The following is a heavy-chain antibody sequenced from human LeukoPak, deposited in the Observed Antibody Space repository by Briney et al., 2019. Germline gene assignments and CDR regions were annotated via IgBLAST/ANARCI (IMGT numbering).Heavy chain of an antibody. Sequence: HGESLKISCKGSGYSFTRYWIGWVSQMPGKGLEWMGIIYPGDSDTRYSPSFQGQVTISADKSISTAYLQWSSLKASDTAMYYCARQEGGGYYDSSGYLRFDPWGQGTLVTVSS. D-gene: IGHD3-22*01. CDR1: GYSFTRYW. CDR3: ARQEGGGYYDSSGYLRFDP. CDR2: IYPGDSDT. V-gene: IGHV5-51*01. J-gene: IGHJ5*02.